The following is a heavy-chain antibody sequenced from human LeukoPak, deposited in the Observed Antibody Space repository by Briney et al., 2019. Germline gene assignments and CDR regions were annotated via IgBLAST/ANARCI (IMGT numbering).Heavy chain of an antibody. J-gene: IGHJ4*02. V-gene: IGHV3-23*01. Sequence: PGGSLRLSCAASGFTFSSYGMSWVRQAPGKGLEWVSAIGGRDGSTYYADSVKGRFTISRDNSKNTLYLQMNSLRAEDTAVYYCAKADYDSSGYYDDWGQGTLVTVSS. D-gene: IGHD3-22*01. CDR2: IGGRDGST. CDR1: GFTFSSYG. CDR3: AKADYDSSGYYDD.